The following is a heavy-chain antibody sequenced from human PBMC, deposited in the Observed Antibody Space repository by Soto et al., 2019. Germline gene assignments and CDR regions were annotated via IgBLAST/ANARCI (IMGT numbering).Heavy chain of an antibody. CDR1: GFTFSSYA. D-gene: IGHD6-19*01. Sequence: EVQLLESGGGLVQPGGSLRLSCAASGFTFSSYAMSWVRQAPGKGLEWVSAISGSGGSTYYADSVKGRFTISRDNSKNTLYLQMNSLRAEDTAVYYCAKRPRSSSGWYLPYYYYGMDVWGQGTTVTVSS. J-gene: IGHJ6*02. V-gene: IGHV3-23*01. CDR3: AKRPRSSSGWYLPYYYYGMDV. CDR2: ISGSGGST.